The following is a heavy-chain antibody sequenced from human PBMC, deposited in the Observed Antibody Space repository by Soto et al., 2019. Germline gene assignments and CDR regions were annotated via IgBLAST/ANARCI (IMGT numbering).Heavy chain of an antibody. Sequence: SVKVSCKASGYTFTSYGISWVRQAPGQGLEWMGRIIPILGIANYAQKFQGRVTITADKSTSTAYMELSSLRSEDTAVYYCARDLGYRIINFDYWGQGTQVTVSS. CDR1: GYTFTSYG. J-gene: IGHJ4*02. V-gene: IGHV1-69*04. CDR3: ARDLGYRIINFDY. CDR2: IIPILGIA. D-gene: IGHD5-12*01.